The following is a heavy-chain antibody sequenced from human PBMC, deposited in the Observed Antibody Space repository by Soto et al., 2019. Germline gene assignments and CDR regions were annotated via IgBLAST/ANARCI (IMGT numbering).Heavy chain of an antibody. D-gene: IGHD1-26*01. CDR2: IIPIFGTA. V-gene: IGHV1-69*06. Sequence: GASVKVSCKASGGTFSSYAISWVRQAPGQGLEWMGGIIPIFGTANYAQKFQGRVTITADKSTGTAYMELSSLRSEDTAVYYCARVVGATGRHNWFDPWGQGTLVTVSS. CDR1: GGTFSSYA. CDR3: ARVVGATGRHNWFDP. J-gene: IGHJ5*02.